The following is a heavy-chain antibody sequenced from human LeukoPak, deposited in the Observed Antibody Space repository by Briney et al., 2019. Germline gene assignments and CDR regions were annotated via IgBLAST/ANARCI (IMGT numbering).Heavy chain of an antibody. J-gene: IGHJ6*03. D-gene: IGHD2-21*01. CDR1: GFTFSSYA. V-gene: IGHV3-23*01. CDR3: ARVRTEGRVMWSTYYYMDV. CDR2: ISGSGGST. Sequence: PGGSLRLSCAASGFTFSSYAMSWVRQAPGKGLEWVSAISGSGGSTYYADSVKGRFTISRDNAKNSLYLQMNSLRAEDTAVYYCARVRTEGRVMWSTYYYMDVWGKGTTVTVSS.